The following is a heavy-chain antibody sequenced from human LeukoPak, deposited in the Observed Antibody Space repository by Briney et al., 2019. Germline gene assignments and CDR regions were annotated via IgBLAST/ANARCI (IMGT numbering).Heavy chain of an antibody. CDR2: IWYDGSNK. Sequence: PGGSLRLSCAASGFTFSSYGMHWVRQAPGKGLEWVAVIWYDGSNKYYADSVKGRFTISRDNSKNTLYLQMNGLRAEDTAVYYCAREAAVWGSYRYSLNYWGQGTLVTVSP. J-gene: IGHJ4*02. D-gene: IGHD3-16*02. CDR3: AREAAVWGSYRYSLNY. V-gene: IGHV3-33*01. CDR1: GFTFSSYG.